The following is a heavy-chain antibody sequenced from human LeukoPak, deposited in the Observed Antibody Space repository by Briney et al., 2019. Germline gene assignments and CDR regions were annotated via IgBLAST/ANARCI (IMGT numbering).Heavy chain of an antibody. Sequence: GGSLSLSCAASGFTFSNAWMNWVRQAPGKGLEWVGRIKSKTAGGTTDYAAPVKGRFIISRDDSKNTLYLQMNSLKTEDTAVYYCTTDYGDYVFRSDCWGQGTLVTVSS. J-gene: IGHJ4*02. CDR1: GFTFSNAW. D-gene: IGHD4-17*01. V-gene: IGHV3-15*01. CDR2: IKSKTAGGTT. CDR3: TTDYGDYVFRSDC.